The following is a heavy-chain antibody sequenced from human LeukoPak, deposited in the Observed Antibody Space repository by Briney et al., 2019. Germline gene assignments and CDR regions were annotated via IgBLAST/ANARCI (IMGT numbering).Heavy chain of an antibody. J-gene: IGHJ5*02. CDR3: ARGYYGSGSYYNSGTARFSP. V-gene: IGHV1-69*06. CDR1: GGTFSSYA. CDR2: IIPIFGTA. Sequence: SVKVSCKASGGTFSSYAISWVRQAPGQGLEWMGGIIPIFGTANYAQKFQGRVTITADKSTSTAYMELSSLRSEDTAVYYCARGYYGSGSYYNSGTARFSPWGQGTLVTVSS. D-gene: IGHD3-10*01.